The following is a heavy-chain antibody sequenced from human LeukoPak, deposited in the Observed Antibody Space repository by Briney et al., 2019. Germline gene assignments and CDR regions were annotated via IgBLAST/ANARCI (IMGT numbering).Heavy chain of an antibody. V-gene: IGHV3-15*01. CDR1: GLTFSNAW. J-gene: IGHJ4*02. CDR2: IKSKTDGGTS. D-gene: IGHD1-1*01. Sequence: GGSLRLSCAASGLTFSNAWMTWVRQAPGKGLEWVGRIKSKTDGGTSYYAAPVKGRFTISRDDSRNTLYLQMSSLKTEDTAVYYCTTGNDAYWGQGTLVSVSS. CDR3: TTGNDAY.